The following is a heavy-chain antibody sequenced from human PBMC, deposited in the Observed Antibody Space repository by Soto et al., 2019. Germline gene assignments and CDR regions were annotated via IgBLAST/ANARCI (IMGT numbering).Heavy chain of an antibody. D-gene: IGHD3-9*01. V-gene: IGHV4-39*01. CDR2: IYYIGST. CDR1: GGSISSSNYY. CDR3: ARLGILTGYPRWFEP. Sequence: SQTLSLTCTVSGGSISSSNYYWGWIRQPPGKGLEWIGSIYYIGSTYSNPSLKSRVTISVDTSKNQFSLKLSSVTAADTAVYYCARLGILTGYPRWFEPWGQGTLVTVSS. J-gene: IGHJ5*02.